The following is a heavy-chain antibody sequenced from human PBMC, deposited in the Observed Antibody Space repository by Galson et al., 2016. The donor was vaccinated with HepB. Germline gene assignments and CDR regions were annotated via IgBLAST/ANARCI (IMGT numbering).Heavy chain of an antibody. D-gene: IGHD5-18*01. J-gene: IGHJ5*02. Sequence: SVKVSCKASGYTFINSDINWVRQAPGRGLEWMGWVNPNTHNTGYAQKFQGRVTMTSDTAISTAYMELSSLTSEDSAVYSCARGGQLWLFGGDWFDPWGQGTLVTVAS. CDR2: VNPNTHNT. V-gene: IGHV1-8*01. CDR3: ARGGQLWLFGGDWFDP. CDR1: GYTFINSD.